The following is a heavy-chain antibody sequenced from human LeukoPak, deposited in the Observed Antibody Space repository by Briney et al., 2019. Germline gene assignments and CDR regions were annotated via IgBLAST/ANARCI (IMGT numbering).Heavy chain of an antibody. J-gene: IGHJ4*02. CDR3: ARAPEWLIFDY. CDR1: AFIFSSYA. Sequence: GGSLRLSCAASAFIFSSYAMSWVRQAPGKGLEWVSVIYSGGSTYYADSVKGRFTISRHNSKNTLYLQMNSLRAEDTAVYYCARAPEWLIFDYWGQGTLVTVSS. CDR2: IYSGGST. D-gene: IGHD6-19*01. V-gene: IGHV3-53*04.